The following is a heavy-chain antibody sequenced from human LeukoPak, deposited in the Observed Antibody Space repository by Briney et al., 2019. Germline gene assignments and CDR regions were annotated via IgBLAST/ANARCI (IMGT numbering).Heavy chain of an antibody. J-gene: IGHJ4*02. V-gene: IGHV3-23*01. Sequence: GGSLRLSCAASGFTFSSDGMSWVRQAPGKGLEWGLAISGSGGSTYYADSVKGRLTISKDHSKNTLYLQMNSLRAEDTAVYYCAKGALRAYFDYWGQGTLVTVSS. CDR3: AKGALRAYFDY. CDR2: ISGSGGST. CDR1: GFTFSSDG.